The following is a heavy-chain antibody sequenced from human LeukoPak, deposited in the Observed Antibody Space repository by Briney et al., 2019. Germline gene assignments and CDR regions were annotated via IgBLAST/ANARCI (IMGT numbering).Heavy chain of an antibody. J-gene: IGHJ4*02. CDR3: AKGDTHYYGSSGYYY. D-gene: IGHD3-22*01. Sequence: GGSLRLSCAASGFTFSNYAMSWVRQAPGKGLEWVSGISGSGGSTYYADSVKGRFTISRDNSQNTLYLQMSSLRAEDTAAYYCAKGDTHYYGSSGYYYWGQGTLVTVSS. CDR1: GFTFSNYA. CDR2: ISGSGGST. V-gene: IGHV3-23*01.